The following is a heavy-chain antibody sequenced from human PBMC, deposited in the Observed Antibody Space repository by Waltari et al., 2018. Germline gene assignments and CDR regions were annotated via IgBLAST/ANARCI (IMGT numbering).Heavy chain of an antibody. Sequence: QVQLVQSGVEVKKPGSSVKVSCKASGGTFSSSAISWVRQAPGQGLEWMGRIIPIFGTANYAQKFQGRVTITADKSTSTAYMELSSLRSEDTAVYYCASPFVVVPAAPTYYGMDVWGQGTTVTVSS. V-gene: IGHV1-69*08. D-gene: IGHD2-2*01. CDR1: GGTFSSSA. J-gene: IGHJ6*02. CDR2: IIPIFGTA. CDR3: ASPFVVVPAAPTYYGMDV.